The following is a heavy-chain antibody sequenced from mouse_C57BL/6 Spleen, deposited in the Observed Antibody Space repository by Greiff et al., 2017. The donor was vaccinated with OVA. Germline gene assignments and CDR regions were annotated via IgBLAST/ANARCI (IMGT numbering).Heavy chain of an antibody. CDR2: IYPRDGST. CDR1: GYTFTSYD. Sequence: QVQLKESGPELVKPGASVKLSCKASGYTFTSYDINWVKQRPGQGLEWIGWIYPRDGSTKYNEKFKGKGTLTVDTSSSVAYIELHSLTSEDSAVYFGARRENYYDYPFDYWGQGTTLTVSS. D-gene: IGHD2-4*01. V-gene: IGHV1-85*01. J-gene: IGHJ2*01. CDR3: ARRENYYDYPFDY.